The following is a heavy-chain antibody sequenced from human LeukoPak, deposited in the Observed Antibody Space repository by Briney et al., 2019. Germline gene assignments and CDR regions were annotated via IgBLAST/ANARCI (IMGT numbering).Heavy chain of an antibody. J-gene: IGHJ4*02. CDR3: ARAPLHLAMYHYFDY. CDR1: GFTFSTYS. V-gene: IGHV3-21*01. CDR2: ISTSSSYI. Sequence: PGGSPRLSCAASGFTFSTYSMNWVRQAPGKGLEWVSYISTSSSYIHYADSVNGRFTISRDNAKKSLFLQMNSLRAEDTAVYYCARAPLHLAMYHYFDYWGQGTLVTVSS. D-gene: IGHD2-2*01.